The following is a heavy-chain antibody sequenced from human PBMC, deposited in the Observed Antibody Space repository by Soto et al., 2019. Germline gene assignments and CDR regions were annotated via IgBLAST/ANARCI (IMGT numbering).Heavy chain of an antibody. J-gene: IGHJ5*02. V-gene: IGHV4-34*01. Sequence: SETLSLTCAVYGGSFSGYYWSWIRQPPGKGLEWIGEINHSGSTNYNPSLKSRVTISVDTSKNQFSLRLSSVTAADTAVYYCARGLFDPSGQGCRVIVSP. CDR3: ARGLFDP. CDR1: GGSFSGYY. CDR2: INHSGST.